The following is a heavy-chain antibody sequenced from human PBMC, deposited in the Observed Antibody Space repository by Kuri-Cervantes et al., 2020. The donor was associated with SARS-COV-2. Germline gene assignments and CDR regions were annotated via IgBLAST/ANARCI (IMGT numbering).Heavy chain of an antibody. CDR1: GYSISSGYY. J-gene: IGHJ5*02. Sequence: GSLRLSCAVSGYSISSGYYWGWIRQPPGKGLEWIGSIYHSGSTYYNPSLKSRVTISVDTSKNQFSLKLSSVTAADTAVYYCARESSSSWYWFDPWAREPWSPSPQ. CDR3: ARESSSSWYWFDP. D-gene: IGHD6-13*01. V-gene: IGHV4-38-2*02. CDR2: IYHSGST.